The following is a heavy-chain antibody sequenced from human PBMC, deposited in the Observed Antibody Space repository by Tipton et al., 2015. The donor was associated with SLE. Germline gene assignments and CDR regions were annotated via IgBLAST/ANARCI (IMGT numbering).Heavy chain of an antibody. J-gene: IGHJ4*02. CDR1: GVSISRSY. CDR2: FYNSGST. Sequence: TLSLTCTVSGVSISRSYWSWIRQPPGKGLEWIGYFYNSGSTNYNPSLKSRVTISGDSSMNQFSLRLTSVTAADTAFYYCARDTGVDNDYWGQGSLVTVSS. V-gene: IGHV4-59*01. CDR3: ARDTGVDNDY. D-gene: IGHD7-27*01.